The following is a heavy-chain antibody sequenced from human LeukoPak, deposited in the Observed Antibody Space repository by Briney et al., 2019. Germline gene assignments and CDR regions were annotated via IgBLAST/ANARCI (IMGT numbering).Heavy chain of an antibody. CDR2: IYYSGST. CDR1: GGSISSYY. V-gene: IGHV4-59*06. CDR3: ASPGIYYFDY. D-gene: IGHD3-3*01. J-gene: IGHJ4*02. Sequence: SETLSLTCTVSGGSISSYYWSWIRQPPGKGLEWIGYIYYSGSTYYNPSLKSRVTISVDTSKNQFSLKLSSVTAADTAVYYCASPGIYYFDYWGQGTLVTVSS.